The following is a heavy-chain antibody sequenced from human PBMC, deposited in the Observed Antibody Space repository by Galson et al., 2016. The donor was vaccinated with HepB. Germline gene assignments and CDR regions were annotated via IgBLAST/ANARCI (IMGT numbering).Heavy chain of an antibody. CDR2: ISVRGDRT. CDR3: VKDPTAN. CDR1: GFIFKNYD. J-gene: IGHJ4*02. Sequence: LRLSCAVSGFIFKNYDMYWIRQPPGKGLEYVSVISVRGDRTFYTDSVKGRFTISRDNSENKLFLHMTSLRPDDTALYYCVKDPTANWGQGTLVTVSS. D-gene: IGHD2-21*02. V-gene: IGHV3-64D*09.